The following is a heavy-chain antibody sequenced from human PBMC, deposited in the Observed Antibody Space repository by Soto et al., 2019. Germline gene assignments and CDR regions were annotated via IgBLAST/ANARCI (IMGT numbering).Heavy chain of an antibody. Sequence: PGGSLRLSCAVSGFTFSDHFMDWVRQAPGKGLEWVARSRNKAKSYTTDYAASVKGRITISRDDSKNSLYLQMNSLKTEDTAVYYCAKGGGRSYDDAFDIWGQGTMVTVSS. D-gene: IGHD3-3*01. CDR2: SRNKAKSYTT. CDR3: AKGGGRSYDDAFDI. V-gene: IGHV3-72*01. CDR1: GFTFSDHF. J-gene: IGHJ3*02.